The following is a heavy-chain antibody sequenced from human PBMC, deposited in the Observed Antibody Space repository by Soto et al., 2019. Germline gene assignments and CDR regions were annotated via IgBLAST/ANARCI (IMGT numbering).Heavy chain of an antibody. D-gene: IGHD2-2*01. CDR1: GGSISSSS. V-gene: IGHV4-59*01. Sequence: SETLSLTCTVSGGSISSSSWSWIRQPPGRGLEWIGDIYNNGRTDYNPSLKSRVTISVDTSKNHFSLKLSSVTPADTAVYYCARARFCTSTSCYHYFDFWGQGTLVTVSS. CDR2: IYNNGRT. J-gene: IGHJ4*02. CDR3: ARARFCTSTSCYHYFDF.